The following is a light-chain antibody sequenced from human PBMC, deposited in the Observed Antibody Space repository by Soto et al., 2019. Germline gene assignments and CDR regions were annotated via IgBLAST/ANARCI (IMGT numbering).Light chain of an antibody. CDR2: DAS. CDR3: QQYNSYWT. CDR1: HYISMW. V-gene: IGKV1-5*01. J-gene: IGKJ1*01. Sequence: DIQMTQSPSTLSASVGDRVSFTCRASHYISMWLAWYRQRPGKAPSLLITDASKLESGVPPRFNGSRSGTEFTLTISSLQPDDFATYYCQQYNSYWTFGQGTKVDI.